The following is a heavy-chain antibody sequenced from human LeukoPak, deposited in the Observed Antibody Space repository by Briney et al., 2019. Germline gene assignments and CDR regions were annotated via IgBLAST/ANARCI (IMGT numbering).Heavy chain of an antibody. Sequence: PSETLSLTCTVSGGSISSSGYDWGWIRQPPGKGLEWIGSIYYSGSTYYNPSLKSRVTISVDTSKNQFSLNLSSVTAADTAVYYCARQVVGHEYGDFWGQGTLVTVSS. CDR1: GGSISSSGYD. D-gene: IGHD4/OR15-4a*01. CDR2: IYYSGST. J-gene: IGHJ4*02. V-gene: IGHV4-39*01. CDR3: ARQVVGHEYGDF.